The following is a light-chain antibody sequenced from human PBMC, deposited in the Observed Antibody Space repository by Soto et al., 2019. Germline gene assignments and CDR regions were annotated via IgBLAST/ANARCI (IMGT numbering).Light chain of an antibody. CDR3: QQLNSYPIT. CDR1: QGISSY. Sequence: IXLTQSPSSLXASVGDGVSIXCRASQGISSYLDWYQQKPGKAPKLLIYAASTLQSGGPSRFSGSGSGTDFTRTISSLQPDDFATYYCQQLNSYPITFGQGTRLEI. CDR2: AAS. J-gene: IGKJ5*01. V-gene: IGKV1-9*01.